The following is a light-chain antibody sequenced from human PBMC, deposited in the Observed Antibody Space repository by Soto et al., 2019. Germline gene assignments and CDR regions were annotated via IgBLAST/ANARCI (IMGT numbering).Light chain of an antibody. CDR2: GAS. V-gene: IGKV3-20*01. CDR1: QSVSSSY. J-gene: IGKJ3*01. Sequence: EIVLTQSPATLSLSPGERATLSCRASQSVSSSYLAWYQQRPGQAPRLLIFGASCRATGIPDRFSGSGSGTDFTLTISRLEPEDFAVYYCQHYSSSPPEFTFGPGTKVDSK. CDR3: QHYSSSPPEFT.